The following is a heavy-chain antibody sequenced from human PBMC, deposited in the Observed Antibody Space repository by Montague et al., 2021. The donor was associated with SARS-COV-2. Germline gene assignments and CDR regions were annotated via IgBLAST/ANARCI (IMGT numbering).Heavy chain of an antibody. J-gene: IGHJ4*02. Sequence: SETLSLTCAVYGGSFSDYPWTWIRQPPGKGLQWIGQIRHSGATKYNPSLESRLTISVDTSKNQFSLKLSSVTAADTAVYYCARGAPGFWGQGSLVTVSS. CDR1: GGSFSDYP. V-gene: IGHV4-34*01. CDR2: IRHSGAT. D-gene: IGHD6-25*01. CDR3: ARGAPGF.